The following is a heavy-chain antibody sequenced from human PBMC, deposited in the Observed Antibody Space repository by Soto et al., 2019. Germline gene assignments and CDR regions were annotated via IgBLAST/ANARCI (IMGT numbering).Heavy chain of an antibody. J-gene: IGHJ3*02. Sequence: GGSLRLSCAASGFTFSSYGMHWVRQAPGKGLEWVAVIWYDGSNKYYADSVKGRFTISRDNSKNTLYLQMNSLRAEDTAVYYCAKFHRPYSNYDAFDIWGQGTMVTVSS. CDR3: AKFHRPYSNYDAFDI. CDR2: IWYDGSNK. V-gene: IGHV3-33*06. CDR1: GFTFSSYG. D-gene: IGHD4-4*01.